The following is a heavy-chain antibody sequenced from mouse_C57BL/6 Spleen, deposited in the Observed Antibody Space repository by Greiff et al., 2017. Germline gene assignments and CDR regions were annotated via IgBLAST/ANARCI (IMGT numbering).Heavy chain of an antibody. D-gene: IGHD4-1*01. CDR3: ARDGLGSYWYFDV. J-gene: IGHJ1*03. Sequence: EVMLVESGGGLVKPGGSLKLSCAASGFTFSSYAMSWVRQTPEKRLEWVATISDGGSYTYYPDNVKGRFTISRDNAKNNLYLQMSHLKSEDTAMYYCARDGLGSYWYFDVWGTGTTVTVSS. CDR2: ISDGGSYT. CDR1: GFTFSSYA. V-gene: IGHV5-4*01.